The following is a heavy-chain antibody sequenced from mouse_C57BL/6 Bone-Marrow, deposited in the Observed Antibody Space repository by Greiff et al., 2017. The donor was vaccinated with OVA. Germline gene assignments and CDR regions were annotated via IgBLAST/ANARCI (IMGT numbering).Heavy chain of an antibody. CDR2: IWSGGST. Sequence: QVQLKESGPGLVQPSQSLSITCTVSGFSLTSYGVHWVRQSPGKGLEWLGVIWSGGSTDYNAAFISRLSISKDNSKSQVFFKMNSLQADDTAIYYCARSLDYGGQGTTLTVSS. CDR1: GFSLTSYG. D-gene: IGHD6-2*01. J-gene: IGHJ2*01. CDR3: ARSLDY. V-gene: IGHV2-2*01.